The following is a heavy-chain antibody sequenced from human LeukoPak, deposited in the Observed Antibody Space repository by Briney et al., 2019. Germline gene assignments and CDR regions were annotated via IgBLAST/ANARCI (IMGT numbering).Heavy chain of an antibody. J-gene: IGHJ4*02. V-gene: IGHV3-53*01. CDR3: ARYRGYSGYDY. D-gene: IGHD5-12*01. CDR1: GFTFSSYA. CDR2: IYSGGST. Sequence: GGSLRLSCAASGFTFSSYAMSWVRQAPGKGLEWVSVIYSGGSTYYADSVRGRFTISRDNSKNMLYLQMNSLRAGDTAVYYCARYRGYSGYDYWGQGTLVTVSS.